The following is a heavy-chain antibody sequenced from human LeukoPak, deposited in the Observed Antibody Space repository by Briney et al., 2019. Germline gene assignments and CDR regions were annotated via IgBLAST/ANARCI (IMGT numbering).Heavy chain of an antibody. CDR1: GGSISSYY. D-gene: IGHD2-2*01. CDR2: IYYSGST. V-gene: IGHV4-59*01. Sequence: SETLSLTCTVSGGSISSYYWSWIRQPPGKGPEWIGYIYYSGSTNYNPSLKSRVTISVDTSKNQFSLKLSSVTAADTAVYYCARDHRGCSSTSCYARGYYYYGMDVWGQGTTVTVSS. J-gene: IGHJ6*02. CDR3: ARDHRGCSSTSCYARGYYYYGMDV.